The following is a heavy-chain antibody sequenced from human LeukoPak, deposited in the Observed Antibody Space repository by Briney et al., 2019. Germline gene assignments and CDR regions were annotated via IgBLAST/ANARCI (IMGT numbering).Heavy chain of an antibody. CDR2: MNPSGGST. CDR3: ARVLGAYSDYEGLKY. D-gene: IGHD5-12*01. V-gene: IGHV1-46*01. J-gene: IGHJ4*02. Sequence: PAASVKVSCKASGYTLTSYYLHWVRQAPGQGLEWMGIMNPSGGSTSYAQKFHGRVTVTRDTSTSTVYMELSSLRAEDTAVYYCARVLGAYSDYEGLKYWGQGTLVTVSS. CDR1: GYTLTSYY.